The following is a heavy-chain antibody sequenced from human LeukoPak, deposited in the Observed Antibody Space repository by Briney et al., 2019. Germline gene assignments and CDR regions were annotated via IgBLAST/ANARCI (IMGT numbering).Heavy chain of an antibody. J-gene: IGHJ4*02. CDR3: ARLAPGNYDILTGDPKVVFDY. D-gene: IGHD3-9*01. V-gene: IGHV4-59*01. Sequence: SETLSLTCTVSGGSISSFFWSWIRQPPGKGLEWIGYIHSSGSTKYNPSLKSRLIISVDMSKNQFSLKLRSVSVADTAVYYCARLAPGNYDILTGDPKVVFDYWGQGALVTVSS. CDR2: IHSSGST. CDR1: GGSISSFF.